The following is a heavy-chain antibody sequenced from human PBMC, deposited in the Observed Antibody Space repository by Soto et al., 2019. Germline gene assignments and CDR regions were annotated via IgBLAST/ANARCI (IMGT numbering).Heavy chain of an antibody. J-gene: IGHJ4*02. CDR2: INISNGNT. CDR1: GYTFKSYQ. Sequence: SAKVSCKASGYTFKSYQIYWVRQAPGQRLECMGWINISNGNTEYSQNFLGRVTMTRDTSASTAYMELSSLRSEDTAVYYCARDTDLTLVTTLDYWGQGTPVTVSS. V-gene: IGHV1-3*04. CDR3: ARDTDLTLVTTLDY. D-gene: IGHD4-17*01.